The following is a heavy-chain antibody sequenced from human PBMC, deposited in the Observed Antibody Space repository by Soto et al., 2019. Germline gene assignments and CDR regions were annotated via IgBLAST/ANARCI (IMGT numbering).Heavy chain of an antibody. D-gene: IGHD3-22*01. Sequence: GESLKISCMGSGYSVSTYWIVWVRQMPGKGLEWMGIIYPDDSDTRYSPAFEGRVTISADKSTRTAYMQWSSLKASDTAMYYCARRHYDSTGYMDVWGQGTTVTVSS. CDR2: IYPDDSDT. V-gene: IGHV5-51*01. J-gene: IGHJ6*02. CDR1: GYSVSTYW. CDR3: ARRHYDSTGYMDV.